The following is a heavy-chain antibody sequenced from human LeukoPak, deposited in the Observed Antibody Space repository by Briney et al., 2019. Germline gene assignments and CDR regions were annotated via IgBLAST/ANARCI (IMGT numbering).Heavy chain of an antibody. V-gene: IGHV3-21*01. J-gene: IGHJ4*02. Sequence: GGSLRLSCAASGFTFSSYSMNWVHQAPGKGLEWVSSISSSSSYIYYADSVKGRFTISRDNAKNSLYLQMNSLRAEDTAVYYCARDPVPYYFDYWGQGTLVTVSS. CDR3: ARDPVPYYFDY. CDR2: ISSSSSYI. CDR1: GFTFSSYS.